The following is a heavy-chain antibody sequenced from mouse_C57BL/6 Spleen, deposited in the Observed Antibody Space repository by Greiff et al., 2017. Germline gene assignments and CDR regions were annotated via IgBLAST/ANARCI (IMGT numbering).Heavy chain of an antibody. CDR2: ISSGGSYT. D-gene: IGHD2-13*01. Sequence: EVQLVESGGDLVKPGGSLKLSCAASGFTFSSYGMSWVRQTPDKRLEWVATISSGGSYTYYPDSVKGRFTISRDNAKNTLYLQMSSLKSEDTAIYYCARHDYAYWGQGTLVTVSA. CDR3: ARHDYAY. V-gene: IGHV5-6*01. CDR1: GFTFSSYG. J-gene: IGHJ3*01.